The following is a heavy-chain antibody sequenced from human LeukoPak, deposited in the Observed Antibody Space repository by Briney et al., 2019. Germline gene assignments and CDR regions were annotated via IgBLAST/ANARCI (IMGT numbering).Heavy chain of an antibody. CDR1: GFTFSTYW. CDR2: IDPDGSRT. Sequence: GGSLRLSCAASGFTFSTYWMHWVRHAPGKGLVWVSHIDPDGSRTNYADSVKGRFTISRDNAKNTLYLQMNTLSVEDTAVYFCARDPPTTTPPDIWGQGTLVTVSS. D-gene: IGHD1-1*01. J-gene: IGHJ3*02. V-gene: IGHV3-74*01. CDR3: ARDPPTTTPPDI.